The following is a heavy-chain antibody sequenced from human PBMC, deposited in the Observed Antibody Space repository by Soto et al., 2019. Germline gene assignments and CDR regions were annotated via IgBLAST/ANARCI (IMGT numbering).Heavy chain of an antibody. Sequence: QVQLQQWGAGLLKPSETLSLTCAVYGGSFSGYQWTWIRQTPGKGLEWIGEINDSGNINYNPSLKGRVTILLDTPNKQISLRLSSVTAADSAVYYCARGLILWFGELSRRGGYYYYMDVWGKGTTVTVSS. CDR1: GGSFSGYQ. V-gene: IGHV4-34*01. CDR3: ARGLILWFGELSRRGGYYYYMDV. J-gene: IGHJ6*03. D-gene: IGHD3-10*01. CDR2: INDSGNI.